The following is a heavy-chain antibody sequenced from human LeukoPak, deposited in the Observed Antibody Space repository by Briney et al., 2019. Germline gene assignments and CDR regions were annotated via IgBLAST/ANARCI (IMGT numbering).Heavy chain of an antibody. J-gene: IGHJ4*02. CDR3: ARVPDPNYDILTGYVSWVGDDY. V-gene: IGHV4-61*01. CDR2: IYYSGST. D-gene: IGHD3-9*01. CDR1: GGSISSGSYY. Sequence: SQTLSLTCTVSGGSISSGSYYWSWIRQPPGKGLEWIGYIYYSGSTNYNPSLKSRVTISVDTSKNQFSLKLSSVTAADTAVYYCARVPDPNYDILTGYVSWVGDDYWGQGTLVTVSS.